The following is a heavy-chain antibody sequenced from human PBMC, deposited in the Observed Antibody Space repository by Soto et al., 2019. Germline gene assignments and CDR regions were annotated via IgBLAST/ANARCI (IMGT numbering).Heavy chain of an antibody. D-gene: IGHD3-22*01. CDR3: AKSGYYDSSSPTRYLDY. Sequence: WGSLRLSCAAPGFTVSSYGMHWVRQAPGKGLVWVSSISGSGDTTYYTDSVKGRFTISRDNAKNTLNVQMNSLRAEDTAVYYCAKSGYYDSSSPTRYLDYWGQGTLVTVSS. J-gene: IGHJ4*02. V-gene: IGHV3-23*01. CDR2: ISGSGDTT. CDR1: GFTVSSYG.